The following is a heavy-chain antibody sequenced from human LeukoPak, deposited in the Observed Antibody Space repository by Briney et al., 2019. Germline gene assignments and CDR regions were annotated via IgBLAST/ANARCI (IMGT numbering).Heavy chain of an antibody. CDR3: ARDRASAGGFDY. V-gene: IGHV4-59*01. Sequence: SSETLSLTCSVSGGSISPYYWSWIRQPPGKGLEWIGYIYYSGTTNYNPSLQSRVTIPVATSKNQFSLKLSSVTAADTALYYCARDRASAGGFDYWGQGTLVTVSS. CDR2: IYYSGTT. D-gene: IGHD2-15*01. CDR1: GGSISPYY. J-gene: IGHJ4*02.